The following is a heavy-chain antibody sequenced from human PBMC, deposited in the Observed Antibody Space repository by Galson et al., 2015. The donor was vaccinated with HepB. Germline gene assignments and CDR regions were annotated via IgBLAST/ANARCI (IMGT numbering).Heavy chain of an antibody. CDR3: ARAYYYDSSGYYLV. CDR1: GGSFSGYY. Sequence: ETLSLTCAVYGGSFSGYYWSWIRQPPGKGLEWIREINHSGSTNYNPSLKSRVTISVDTSKNQFSLKLSSVTAADTAVYYCARAYYYDSSGYYLVWGQGTLVTVSS. CDR2: INHSGST. J-gene: IGHJ4*02. D-gene: IGHD3-22*01. V-gene: IGHV4-34*01.